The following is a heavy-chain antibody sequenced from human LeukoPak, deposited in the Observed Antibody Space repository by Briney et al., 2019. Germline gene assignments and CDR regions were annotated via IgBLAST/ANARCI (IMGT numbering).Heavy chain of an antibody. V-gene: IGHV4-59*01. D-gene: IGHD3-9*01. J-gene: IGHJ3*02. CDR1: GGSISSYY. Sequence: PSETPSLTCTVSGGSISSYYWSWIRQPPGKGLEWIGYIYYSGSTNYNPSLKSRVTISVDTSKNQFSLKLSSVTAADTAVYYCTRPRYYDILTGYRYILDAFDIWGQGTMVTVSS. CDR2: IYYSGST. CDR3: TRPRYYDILTGYRYILDAFDI.